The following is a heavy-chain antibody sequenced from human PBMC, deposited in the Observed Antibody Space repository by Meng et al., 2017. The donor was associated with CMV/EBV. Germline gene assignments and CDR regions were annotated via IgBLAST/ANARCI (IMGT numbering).Heavy chain of an antibody. CDR2: IRSKAYGGTT. Sequence: GGSLRLSCAASGFTFSSYSMNWVRQAPGKGLEWVGFIRSKAYGGTTEYAASVKGRFTISRDDSKSIAYLQMNSLKTEDTAVYYCTQPGSGSYYNPYYYYGMDVWGQGTTVTVSS. V-gene: IGHV3-49*04. J-gene: IGHJ6*02. CDR3: TQPGSGSYYNPYYYYGMDV. D-gene: IGHD3-10*01. CDR1: GFTFSSYS.